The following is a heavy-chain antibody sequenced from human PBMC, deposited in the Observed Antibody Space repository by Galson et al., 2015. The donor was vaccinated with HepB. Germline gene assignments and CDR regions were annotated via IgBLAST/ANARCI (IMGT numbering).Heavy chain of an antibody. Sequence: SLRLSCAASGFTFSNYGMHWVRQAPGKGLEWVAVISYDGSNKHYADSVKGRFTISRDNSKNTLYVQMNSLRIEDTAVYYCAKDDRGGIVDDWGQGTLVTVSS. V-gene: IGHV3-30*18. D-gene: IGHD1-26*01. CDR1: GFTFSNYG. CDR2: ISYDGSNK. CDR3: AKDDRGGIVDD. J-gene: IGHJ4*02.